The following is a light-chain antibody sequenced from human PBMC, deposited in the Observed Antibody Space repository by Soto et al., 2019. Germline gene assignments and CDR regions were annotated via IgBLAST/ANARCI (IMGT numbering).Light chain of an antibody. J-gene: IGLJ1*01. Sequence: QTRRVGEAWCSRQSLNLYSSGTNSDVGDYNLVSWYQQRPGEAPKLVIFDVSNRPSGVSDRFSGSKSGNTASLTISGLQAEDEGDYFCCSYSTDTTLYVFGSGTKVTAL. CDR1: NSDVGDYNL. V-gene: IGLV2-14*01. CDR2: DVS. CDR3: CSYSTDTTLYV.